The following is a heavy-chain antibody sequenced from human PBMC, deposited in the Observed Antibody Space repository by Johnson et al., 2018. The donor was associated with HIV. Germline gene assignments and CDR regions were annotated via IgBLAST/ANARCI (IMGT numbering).Heavy chain of an antibody. CDR2: ISYDGRNK. J-gene: IGHJ3*02. CDR1: GFTFSSYA. Sequence: QEKLVESGGGVVQPGRSLRLSCAASGFTFSSYAMHWVRQAPGKGLEWVAVISYDGRNKYYADSVKGRFTISRDNSKNTLDLQMNSLRAEDTAVYYCAREATYSSSWYHDVFDIWGQGTMVTVSS. V-gene: IGHV3-30-3*01. CDR3: AREATYSSSWYHDVFDI. D-gene: IGHD6-13*01.